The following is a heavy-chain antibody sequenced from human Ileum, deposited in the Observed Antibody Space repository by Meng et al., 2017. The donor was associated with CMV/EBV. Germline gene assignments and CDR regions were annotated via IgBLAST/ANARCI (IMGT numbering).Heavy chain of an antibody. D-gene: IGHD3-16*01. V-gene: IGHV3-64*02. CDR2: ISSNGGST. J-gene: IGHJ1*01. CDR1: CFTFRSYA. CDR3: ATSYSQMITIQH. Sequence: CAASCFTFRSYAMHWVRQAPGKGLEYVSAISSNGGSTYYADSVKGRFTISRDNSKNTLYLQMGSLRAEDMAVYYCATSYSQMITIQHWGQGTLVTDSS.